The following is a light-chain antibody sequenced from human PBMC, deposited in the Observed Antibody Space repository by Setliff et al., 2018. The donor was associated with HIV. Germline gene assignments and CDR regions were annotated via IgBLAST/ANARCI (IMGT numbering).Light chain of an antibody. CDR2: DVS. Sequence: QSVLTQSASVSRSPGQSITISCTGTSSDIGDYNFVSWYQQHPGKAPKLMIYDVSKRPSGVSNRFSGSKSGSTASLTISGLQAEDEGDYYCSSYTTTITPYVFGTGTKVTVL. V-gene: IGLV2-14*01. J-gene: IGLJ1*01. CDR1: SSDIGDYNF. CDR3: SSYTTTITPYV.